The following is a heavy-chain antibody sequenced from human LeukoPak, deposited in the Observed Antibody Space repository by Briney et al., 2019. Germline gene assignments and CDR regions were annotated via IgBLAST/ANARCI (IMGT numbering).Heavy chain of an antibody. CDR2: IIPIFGTT. CDR3: ARDITTTVTTWFDP. D-gene: IGHD4-17*01. V-gene: IGHV1-69*13. CDR1: GGTFSSYA. Sequence: SVKVSCKASGGTFSSYAISWVRQAPGQGLEWMGGIIPIFGTTNYAQKFQGRVTITADGSTSTVYMELSSLRSEDTAVYYCARDITTTVTTWFDPWGQGTLVTVSS. J-gene: IGHJ5*02.